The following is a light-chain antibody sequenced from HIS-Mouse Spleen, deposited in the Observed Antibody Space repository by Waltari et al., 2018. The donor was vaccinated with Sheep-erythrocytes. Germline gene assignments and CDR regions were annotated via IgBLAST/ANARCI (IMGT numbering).Light chain of an antibody. CDR2: AAS. Sequence: DIQMTQSPSSLSASVGDRVTITCRASQSISSYLNWYQQKPGKAPKLLIYAASSLQSGGPSRFSGSGSGTDVTLTISSLQPEDFATYYCQQSYSTPQFTFGPGTKVDIK. J-gene: IGKJ3*01. CDR3: QQSYSTPQFT. CDR1: QSISSY. V-gene: IGKV1-39*01.